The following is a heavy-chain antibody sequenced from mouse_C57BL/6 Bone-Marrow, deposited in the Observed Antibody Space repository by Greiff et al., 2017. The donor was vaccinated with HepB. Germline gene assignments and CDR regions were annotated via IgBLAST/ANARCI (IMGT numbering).Heavy chain of an antibody. V-gene: IGHV2-2*01. D-gene: IGHD1-1*01. J-gene: IGHJ4*01. CDR3: ARNSNFITTVVATDYAMDY. CDR2: IWSGGST. CDR1: GFSLTSYG. Sequence: VKLVESGPGLVQPSQSLSITCTVSGFSLTSYGVHWVRQSPGKGLEWLGVIWSGGSTDYNAAFISRLSISKDNSKSQVFFKMNSLQADDTAIYYCARNSNFITTVVATDYAMDYWGQGTSVTVSS.